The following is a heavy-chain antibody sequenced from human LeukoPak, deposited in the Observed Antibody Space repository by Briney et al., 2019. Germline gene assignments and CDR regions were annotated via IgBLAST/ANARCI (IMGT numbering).Heavy chain of an antibody. CDR1: GFIVSTNY. D-gene: IGHD2-15*01. CDR3: ARDGRRGPDCNGGGCYFVPGQ. J-gene: IGHJ4*02. V-gene: IGHV3-66*01. Sequence: GGSLRLSCAASGFIVSTNYMSWVRQAPGRGLEWGSVIYTGGNTYYADSVKGRFSISRDSSKNTLYLQMNSLRGEDTAVYYCARDGRRGPDCNGGGCYFVPGQWGQGTVVTVSS. CDR2: IYTGGNT.